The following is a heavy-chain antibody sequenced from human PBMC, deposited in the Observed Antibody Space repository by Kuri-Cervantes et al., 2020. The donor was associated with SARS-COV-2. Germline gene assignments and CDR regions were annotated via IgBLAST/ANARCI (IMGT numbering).Heavy chain of an antibody. D-gene: IGHD6-6*01. CDR1: GGSFSGYY. CDR2: INHSGST. V-gene: IGHV4-34*01. J-gene: IGHJ4*02. Sequence: GSLRLSCAVYGGSFSGYYWSWIRQPPGKGLEWIGEINHSGSTNYNPSLKSRVTISVDTSKNQFSLKLSSVTAADTAVYYCARSHRRAARYFDYWGQGTLVTVSS. CDR3: ARSHRRAARYFDY.